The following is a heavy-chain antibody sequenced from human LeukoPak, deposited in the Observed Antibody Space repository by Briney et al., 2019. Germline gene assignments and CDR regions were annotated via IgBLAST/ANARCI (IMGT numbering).Heavy chain of an antibody. Sequence: GGSLRLSCAASGFTFRTYGMHWVRQAPGKGLEWVAFMRYDGSNEYYADSVKGRFTISRDNSKNTLYLQMNSLRAEDTAVYYCAKDSSGNLRDFWGQGTLVTVSS. J-gene: IGHJ4*02. CDR1: GFTFRTYG. V-gene: IGHV3-30*02. CDR3: AKDSSGNLRDF. D-gene: IGHD3-10*01. CDR2: MRYDGSNE.